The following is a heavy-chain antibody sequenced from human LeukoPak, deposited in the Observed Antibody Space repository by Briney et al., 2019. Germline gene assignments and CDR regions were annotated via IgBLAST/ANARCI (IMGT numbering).Heavy chain of an antibody. J-gene: IGHJ3*02. CDR3: ARGSGGYYYDSSGYETFDI. CDR1: GGSFSGYY. D-gene: IGHD3-22*01. Sequence: NPSETLSLTCAVYGGSFSGYYWSWIRQPPGKGLEWIGEINLSGSTNYNPFLKSRVTISVDTSKNQFSLKLSSVPAADTAVYYCARGSGGYYYDSSGYETFDIWGQGTMVTVSS. V-gene: IGHV4-34*01. CDR2: INLSGST.